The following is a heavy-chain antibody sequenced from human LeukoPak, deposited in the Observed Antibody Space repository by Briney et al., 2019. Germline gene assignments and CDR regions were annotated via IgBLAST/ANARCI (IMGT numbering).Heavy chain of an antibody. CDR1: GYTFSSYG. CDR3: ARDSKVAAGSGFDY. J-gene: IGHJ4*02. V-gene: IGHV1-18*01. Sequence: ASVKVSCKASGYTFSSYGISWVRQAPGQGPEWMGWLSAYDGNTNYAQNAQGRVTLTTDTSTSTAYMELRSLRSDDTAFYYCARDSKVAAGSGFDYWGQGTLVIVSS. CDR2: LSAYDGNT. D-gene: IGHD6-13*01.